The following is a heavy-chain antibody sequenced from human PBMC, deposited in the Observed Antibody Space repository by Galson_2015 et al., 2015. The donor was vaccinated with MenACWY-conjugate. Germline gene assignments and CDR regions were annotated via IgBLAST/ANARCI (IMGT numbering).Heavy chain of an antibody. D-gene: IGHD2-15*01. CDR1: GFTVSSNY. CDR3: ARAIEYCSGGSCYPNAFDI. V-gene: IGHV3-66*02. Sequence: SLRLSCAASGFTVSSNYMSWVRQAPGKGLEWVSVIYSGGSIYYADSVKGRVTISRDNSKNTLYLQMTSLRAEDTAVYYCARAIEYCSGGSCYPNAFDIWGQGTMVTVSS. CDR2: IYSGGSI. J-gene: IGHJ3*02.